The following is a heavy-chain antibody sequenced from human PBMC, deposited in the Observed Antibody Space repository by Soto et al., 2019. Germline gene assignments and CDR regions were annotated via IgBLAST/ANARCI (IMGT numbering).Heavy chain of an antibody. V-gene: IGHV4-61*08. CDR3: ARVGVRGVIPKPLVFDY. D-gene: IGHD3-10*01. CDR1: DGSISSGGCS. Sequence: SETLSLTCAVSDGSISSGGCSCIWNRQPTGKGLEWIGYIYYSDSFNYSPSLKSRVIISDDTSKNQFFLRLSSVTAADTAVYYCARVGVRGVIPKPLVFDYWGQGTLVTVSS. J-gene: IGHJ4*02. CDR2: IYYSDSF.